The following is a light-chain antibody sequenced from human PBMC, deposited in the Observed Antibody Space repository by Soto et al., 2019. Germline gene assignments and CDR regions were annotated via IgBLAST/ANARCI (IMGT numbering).Light chain of an antibody. J-gene: IGKJ1*01. Sequence: DIQMTQSPASLSASVGDRVTITCRASQNIYIYLNWYQQEPGKAPKVLIYAASSLHSGVPPRFSGSGSGTDFTLTISSLQPEDFATYYCQQSWSPQWTFGQGTKVEIK. CDR3: QQSWSPQWT. CDR2: AAS. CDR1: QNIYIY. V-gene: IGKV1-39*01.